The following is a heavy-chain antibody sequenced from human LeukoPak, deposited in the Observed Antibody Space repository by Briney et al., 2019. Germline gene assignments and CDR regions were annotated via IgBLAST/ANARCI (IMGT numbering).Heavy chain of an antibody. J-gene: IGHJ3*01. D-gene: IGHD2-21*02. V-gene: IGHV4-59*08. CDR1: GGSTTGYF. CDR3: ARHMSVTYDAFDL. Sequence: SETLSLTCTISGGSTTGYFWSWIRQPPGKGLEWIRYVFYRGGTLYNPSLDSRVTISVDTSKTQFSLELTSVTAADTAVYYCARHMSVTYDAFDLWGRGTMVTVSS. CDR2: VFYRGGT.